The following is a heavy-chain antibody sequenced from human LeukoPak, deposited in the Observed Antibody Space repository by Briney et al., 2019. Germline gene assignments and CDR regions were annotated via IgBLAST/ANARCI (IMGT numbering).Heavy chain of an antibody. J-gene: IGHJ3*02. CDR2: ISGSGGST. V-gene: IGHV3-23*01. Sequence: GGSLRLSCEVSGFTFSSYAMSWVRQAPGKGLEWISAISGSGGSTYYADSVKGRFTISRDNSKNTLYLQMNSLRAEDTAVYYCAKSLMTTDQFDIWGQGTMVTVSS. D-gene: IGHD4-17*01. CDR3: AKSLMTTDQFDI. CDR1: GFTFSSYA.